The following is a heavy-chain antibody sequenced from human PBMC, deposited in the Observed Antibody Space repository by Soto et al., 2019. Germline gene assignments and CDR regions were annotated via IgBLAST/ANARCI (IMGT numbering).Heavy chain of an antibody. CDR3: ARGPPVPSPLDSSSWYFDY. J-gene: IGHJ4*02. Sequence: SETLSLTWTVSGGSISSSIYYWGWIRQPPGKGLEWIGSIYYSGSTYYNPSLKSRVTIAVDTSKNQFSLKLSSVTAADTAVYYCARGPPVPSPLDSSSWYFDYWGQGTLVTVSS. V-gene: IGHV4-39*01. CDR2: IYYSGST. D-gene: IGHD6-13*01. CDR1: GGSISSSIYY.